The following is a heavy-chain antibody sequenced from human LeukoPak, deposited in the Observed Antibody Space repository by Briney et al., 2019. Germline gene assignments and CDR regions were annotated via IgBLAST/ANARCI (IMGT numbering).Heavy chain of an antibody. Sequence: PSETLSLTCTVSGGSISSSSYYWGWIRQPPGKGLEWIGSIYYSGSTNYNPSLKSRVIISVDTSKNQFSLKLSSVTAADTAVYYCARNGAAAGTVSPNVDYWGQGTLVTVSS. D-gene: IGHD6-13*01. CDR2: IYYSGST. CDR3: ARNGAAAGTVSPNVDY. V-gene: IGHV4-39*07. J-gene: IGHJ4*02. CDR1: GGSISSSSYY.